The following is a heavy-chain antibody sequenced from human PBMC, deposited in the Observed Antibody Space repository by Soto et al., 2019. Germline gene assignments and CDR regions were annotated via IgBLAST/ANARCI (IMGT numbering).Heavy chain of an antibody. CDR3: ATAYVYDFENSNYYRDAFDI. J-gene: IGHJ3*02. V-gene: IGHV5-51*01. Sequence: PVESLKISCKASGYSFSFYWIGWVRQMPGKGLEWMAIMYPDDSDIRYSPSFGAHVTISADKSTSTAFLQWSSLKASDTAMYYCATAYVYDFENSNYYRDAFDIWGQGTLVTVSS. CDR1: GYSFSFYW. D-gene: IGHD3-22*01. CDR2: MYPDDSDI.